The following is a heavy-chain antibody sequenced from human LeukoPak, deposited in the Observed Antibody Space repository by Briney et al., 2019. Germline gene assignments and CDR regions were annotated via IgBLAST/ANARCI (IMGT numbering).Heavy chain of an antibody. V-gene: IGHV3-30*02. CDR2: RRYDGSNK. CDR3: AKDRPAAGLRQDYFDY. Sequence: GGSLRLSCAASGFTFSSYGMHWVRQAPGKGLEWVAFRRYDGSNKYYADSVKGRFTISRDNSKNTLYLQMNSLRAEDTAVYYCAKDRPAAGLRQDYFDYWGQGTLVTVSS. J-gene: IGHJ4*02. CDR1: GFTFSSYG. D-gene: IGHD6-13*01.